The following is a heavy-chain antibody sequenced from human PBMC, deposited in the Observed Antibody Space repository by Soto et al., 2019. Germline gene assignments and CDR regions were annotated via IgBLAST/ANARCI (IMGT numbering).Heavy chain of an antibody. CDR1: GGSISSYY. Sequence: SETLSLTCTVSGGSISSYYWSWIRQPPGKGLEWIGYIYYSGSTNYNPSLKSRVTISVDTSKNQFSLKLSSVTAADTAVYYCARDGGDYRSYYYYYMDVWGKGTTVTVSS. CDR3: ARDGGDYRSYYYYYMDV. CDR2: IYYSGST. V-gene: IGHV4-59*01. D-gene: IGHD4-17*01. J-gene: IGHJ6*03.